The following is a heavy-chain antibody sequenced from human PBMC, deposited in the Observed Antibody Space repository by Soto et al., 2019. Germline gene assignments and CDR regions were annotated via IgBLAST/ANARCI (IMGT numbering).Heavy chain of an antibody. J-gene: IGHJ6*02. V-gene: IGHV1-8*01. CDR2: MNPNSGNT. CDR3: ARGQGAAHYYYGMDV. Sequence: ASVKVSCKASGYTFTSYDINWVRQATGQGLEWMGWMNPNSGNTGYAQKFQGRVTMTRNTSISTAYMELSSLRSEDTAVYYCARGQGAAHYYYGMDVWGQGTTVTVSS. CDR1: GYTFTSYD. D-gene: IGHD6-13*01.